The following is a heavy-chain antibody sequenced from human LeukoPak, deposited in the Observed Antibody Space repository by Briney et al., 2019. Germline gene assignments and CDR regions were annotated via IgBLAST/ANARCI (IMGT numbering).Heavy chain of an antibody. V-gene: IGHV4-4*07. CDR2: IYTSGST. CDR3: ARGLVGTTGEQNWFDP. CDR1: AGSISSYY. J-gene: IGHJ5*02. Sequence: PSETLSLTCTVSAGSISSYYWSWIRQPAGKGLEWIGRIYTSGSTNYNPSLKSRVTISVDKSKNQFSLKLSSVTAADTAVYYCARGLVGTTGEQNWFDPWGQGTLVTLSS. D-gene: IGHD1-26*01.